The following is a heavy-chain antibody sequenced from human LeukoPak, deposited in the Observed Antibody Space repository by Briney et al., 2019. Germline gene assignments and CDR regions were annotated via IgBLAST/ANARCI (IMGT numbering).Heavy chain of an antibody. CDR3: AHKGRGSGSYNM. CDR1: GFSLTTTGVG. CDR2: SYWNNDK. J-gene: IGHJ4*02. Sequence: SGPTLVNPTQTLTLTCTFSGFSLTTTGVGVAWIRQPPGKALEWLAVSYWNNDKGYSPSLKSRLTITKDTSKNQVVLKMTNMEPVDTATYYCAHKGRGSGSYNMWGQGTLVTVSS. D-gene: IGHD3-10*01. V-gene: IGHV2-5*01.